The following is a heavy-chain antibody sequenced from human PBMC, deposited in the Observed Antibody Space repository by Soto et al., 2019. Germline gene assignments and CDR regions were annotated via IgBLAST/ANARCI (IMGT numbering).Heavy chain of an antibody. D-gene: IGHD3-10*01. J-gene: IGHJ5*01. CDR2: ISWNSAMI. V-gene: IGHV3-9*01. CDR1: GFTFDDFA. CDR3: AKDNRADRGAFDS. Sequence: EVQLVESGGGLVQPGRSLRLSCAASGFTFDDFAMHWVRQAPGKGLEWVSGISWNSAMIGYADSVKGRFTISRDNAKNSLYLHMNSLRPEDTALYFCAKDNRADRGAFDSWGQGTLVSVFS.